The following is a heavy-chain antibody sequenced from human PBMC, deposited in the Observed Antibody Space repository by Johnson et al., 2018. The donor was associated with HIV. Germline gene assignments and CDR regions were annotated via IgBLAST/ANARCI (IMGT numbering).Heavy chain of an antibody. CDR1: GFTFSTHW. D-gene: IGHD3-16*01. J-gene: IGHJ1*01. CDR3: ARGGVVGLRWAM. Sequence: VQLVESGGGLVQPGGSLRLSCAACGFTFSTHWMSWVRQAPGKGLEWVANIKQDGSEKNYVDSVKGRFIISRDNAKNSLYLQMNSLRAEDTTMYYCARGGVVGLRWAMWG. V-gene: IGHV3-7*01. CDR2: IKQDGSEK.